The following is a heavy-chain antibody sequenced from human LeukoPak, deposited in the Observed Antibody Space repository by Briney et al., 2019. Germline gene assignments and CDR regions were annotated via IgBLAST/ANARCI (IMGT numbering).Heavy chain of an antibody. J-gene: IGHJ4*02. CDR1: GFTFSSYS. Sequence: PGGSLRLSCAASGFTFSSYSKNWVRQAPGKGLEWVSYISSSSSTIYYADSVKGRFTISRDNAKNSLYLQMNSLRAEDTAVYYCARDEAATIDYWGQGTLVTVSS. CDR2: ISSSSSTI. V-gene: IGHV3-48*04. CDR3: ARDEAATIDY. D-gene: IGHD2-15*01.